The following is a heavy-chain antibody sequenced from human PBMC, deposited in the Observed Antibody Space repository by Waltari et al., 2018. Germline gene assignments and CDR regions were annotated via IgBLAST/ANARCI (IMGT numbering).Heavy chain of an antibody. J-gene: IGHJ4*02. CDR2: MNPNSGNT. CDR1: GYTFTSYD. CDR3: ASGILADSSGINYYFDY. Sequence: QVQLVQSGAEVKKPGASVKVSCKASGYTFTSYDINWVRQATGQGLEWMGWMNPNSGNTGYAQKFQGRVTITTDESTSTAYMELSSLRSEDTAVYYCASGILADSSGINYYFDYWGQGTLVTVSS. D-gene: IGHD3-22*01. V-gene: IGHV1-8*01.